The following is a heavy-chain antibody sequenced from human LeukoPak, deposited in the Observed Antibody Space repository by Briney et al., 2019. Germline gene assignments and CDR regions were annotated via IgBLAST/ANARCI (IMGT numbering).Heavy chain of an antibody. D-gene: IGHD4-11*01. CDR3: ANEYSKGDI. Sequence: GGSLRLSCVTSGFTFDNYAISWVRQAPGKGLEWVSTISGSATSTDYADSVKGRFTISRDNSKNTLYLQMNSLRAEDTAIYYCANEYSKGDIWGQGTMVTVSS. CDR2: ISGSATST. CDR1: GFTFDNYA. J-gene: IGHJ3*02. V-gene: IGHV3-23*01.